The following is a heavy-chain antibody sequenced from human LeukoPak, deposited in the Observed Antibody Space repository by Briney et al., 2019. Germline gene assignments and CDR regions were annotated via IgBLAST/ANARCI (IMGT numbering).Heavy chain of an antibody. D-gene: IGHD2-2*01. J-gene: IGHJ4*02. CDR2: ISGSGGST. CDR3: AKNRVVPAVMGYFDY. CDR1: GFTFSSYG. V-gene: IGHV3-23*01. Sequence: PGGSLRLSCAASGFTFSSYGMSWVRQAPGKGLEWVSAISGSGGSTYYADSVKGRFTISRDNSKNTLYLQMNSLRAEDTAVYYCAKNRVVPAVMGYFDYWGQGTLVTVSS.